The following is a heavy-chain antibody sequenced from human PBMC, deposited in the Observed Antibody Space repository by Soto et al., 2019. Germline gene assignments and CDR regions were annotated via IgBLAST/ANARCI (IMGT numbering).Heavy chain of an antibody. D-gene: IGHD6-19*01. CDR2: ISWNSGSI. CDR3: AKDEIAVAGKGFDY. Sequence: SLRLSCAASGFTFDDYAMHWVRQAPGKGLEWVSGISWNSGSIGYADSVKGRFTISRDNAKNSLYLQMNSLRAEDTALYYCAKDEIAVAGKGFDYWGQGTLVTVSS. V-gene: IGHV3-9*01. CDR1: GFTFDDYA. J-gene: IGHJ4*02.